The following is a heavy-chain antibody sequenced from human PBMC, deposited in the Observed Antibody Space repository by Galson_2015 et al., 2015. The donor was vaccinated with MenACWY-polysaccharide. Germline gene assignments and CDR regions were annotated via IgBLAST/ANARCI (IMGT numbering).Heavy chain of an antibody. CDR3: ARVPDHGDPGIYFER. Sequence: TLSLTCAVSGASISSGPSYWSWLRHRPGKGLAWIGNIYYTGSTYYNPSLRSPVTVTIDTSQNHFSLKLNSVTAADTAVYYCARVPDHGDPGIYFERWGQGILVTVSS. D-gene: IGHD4-17*01. V-gene: IGHV4-31*11. CDR1: GASISSGPSY. CDR2: IYYTGST. J-gene: IGHJ1*01.